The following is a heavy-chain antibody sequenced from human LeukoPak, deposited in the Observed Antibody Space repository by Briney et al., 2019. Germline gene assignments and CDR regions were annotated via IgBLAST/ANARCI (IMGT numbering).Heavy chain of an antibody. CDR3: AKAGYCSGGSCYSIDY. Sequence: GGSLRLSCAASGFTFDDYAMHWVRHAPGKGLEWVSGISWNSGSIGYADSVKGRFTISRDNAKNSLYLQMNSLRAEDTALYYCAKAGYCSGGSCYSIDYWGQGTLVTVSS. J-gene: IGHJ4*02. CDR1: GFTFDDYA. V-gene: IGHV3-9*01. D-gene: IGHD2-15*01. CDR2: ISWNSGSI.